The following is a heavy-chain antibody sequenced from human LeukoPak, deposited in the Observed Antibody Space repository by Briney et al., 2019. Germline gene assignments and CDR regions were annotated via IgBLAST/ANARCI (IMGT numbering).Heavy chain of an antibody. J-gene: IGHJ6*02. CDR2: IYYSGST. Sequence: PSETLSLTCTVSGGSISSYYWSWIRQPPGKGLEWIGYIYYSGSTNYNPSLKSRVTISVDTSKNQFSLKLSSVTAADTAVYYCARHGGGIGCTNGVCPTSPTTWGMDVWGQGTTVTVSS. CDR1: GGSISSYY. V-gene: IGHV4-59*08. D-gene: IGHD2-8*01. CDR3: ARHGGGIGCTNGVCPTSPTTWGMDV.